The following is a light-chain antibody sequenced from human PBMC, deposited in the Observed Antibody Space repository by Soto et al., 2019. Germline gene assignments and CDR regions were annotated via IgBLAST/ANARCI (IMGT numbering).Light chain of an antibody. CDR3: QQSYSTSWT. CDR1: QSISRY. V-gene: IGKV1-39*01. J-gene: IGKJ1*01. Sequence: DIPITHPPSYMSASLRDRVTITCRASQSISRYLNWYQQKPGKAPKLLIYAASSLQSGVPSRFSGSGSGTDFTLTISSLQPEDFATYYCQQSYSTSWTFGQGTKVAIK. CDR2: AAS.